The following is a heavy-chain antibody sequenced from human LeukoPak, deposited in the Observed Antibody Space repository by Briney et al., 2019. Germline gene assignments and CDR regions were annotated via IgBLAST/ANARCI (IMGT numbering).Heavy chain of an antibody. CDR2: INAGNGNT. Sequence: ASVKVSCKASGYTFTSYAMHWVRQAPGQRLEWMGWINAGNGNTKYSQKFQGRVTITRDTSASTAYMELSSLRSEDTAVYYCAREAEWYSSGWSRRQFDYWGQGTLVTVSS. CDR1: GYTFTSYA. V-gene: IGHV1-3*01. J-gene: IGHJ4*02. D-gene: IGHD6-19*01. CDR3: AREAEWYSSGWSRRQFDY.